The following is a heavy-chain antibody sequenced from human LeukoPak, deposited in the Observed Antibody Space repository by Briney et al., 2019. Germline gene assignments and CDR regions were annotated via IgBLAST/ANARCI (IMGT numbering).Heavy chain of an antibody. D-gene: IGHD2-2*01. CDR3: AKGCSGSTTCYLIDY. Sequence: PGGSLRLSCAASGFTFSSHGMHWVRQAPGKGLEWVAVISNDGTNKNYVDSVKGRFTTSRDNSKNTLYLQMNSLRTEDTAVYYCAKGCSGSTTCYLIDYWGQGTLVTVSS. V-gene: IGHV3-30*18. CDR1: GFTFSSHG. CDR2: ISNDGTNK. J-gene: IGHJ4*02.